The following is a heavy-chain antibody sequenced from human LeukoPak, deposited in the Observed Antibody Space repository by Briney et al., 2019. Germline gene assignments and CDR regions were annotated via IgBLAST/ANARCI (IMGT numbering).Heavy chain of an antibody. Sequence: ASVKVSCKASGYTFARYGISWVRQAPGQGLEWMGGIIPIFRTANYAQKFQGRVTITADESTSTAYMELSSLRSEDTAVYYCARALRYYSDSSGYAFDYWGQGTLVTVSS. CDR2: IIPIFRTA. V-gene: IGHV1-69*13. D-gene: IGHD3-22*01. CDR1: GYTFARYG. CDR3: ARALRYYSDSSGYAFDY. J-gene: IGHJ4*02.